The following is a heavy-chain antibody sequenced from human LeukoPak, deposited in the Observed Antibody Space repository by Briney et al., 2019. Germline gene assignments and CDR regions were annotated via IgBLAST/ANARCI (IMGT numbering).Heavy chain of an antibody. J-gene: IGHJ4*02. CDR3: AKLRSGGAAAGNY. CDR1: GFTFSSYA. CDR2: ISGGGGRK. V-gene: IGHV3-23*01. D-gene: IGHD6-13*01. Sequence: GGSLRLSCAASGFTFSSYAMTWVRQAPGKGLEWVSVISGGGGRKYDAASVKGRFSISRDVSKTTLYLQMNSLRAEDTAVYYCAKLRSGGAAAGNYWGQGTLVTVSS.